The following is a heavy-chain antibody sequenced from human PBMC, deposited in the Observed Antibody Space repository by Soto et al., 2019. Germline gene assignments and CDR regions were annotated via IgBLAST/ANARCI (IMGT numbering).Heavy chain of an antibody. Sequence: ASVKVSCKASGYTFTSYDINWVRQSTGKGLEWMGWMNPNSGNTGYAQKFQGRVTMTRNTSINTAYMELSSLRSEDTAVYYCATDSHLSTLARHWGQGTLVTVFS. CDR2: MNPNSGNT. CDR3: ATDSHLSTLARH. V-gene: IGHV1-8*01. CDR1: GYTFTSYD. J-gene: IGHJ4*02. D-gene: IGHD3-16*01.